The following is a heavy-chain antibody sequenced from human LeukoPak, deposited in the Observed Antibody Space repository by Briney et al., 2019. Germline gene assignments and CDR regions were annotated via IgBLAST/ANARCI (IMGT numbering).Heavy chain of an antibody. D-gene: IGHD5-18*01. V-gene: IGHV1-69*04. CDR1: GGTFSSYA. CDR3: ARDPHGYSYGYR. J-gene: IGHJ3*01. Sequence: ASVKVSCKASGGTFSSYAISWVRQAPGQGLEWMGRIIPILGIANYAQKFQGRVTITADKSTSTAYMELSSLRSEDTAVYYCARDPHGYSYGYRWGQGTMVTVSS. CDR2: IIPILGIA.